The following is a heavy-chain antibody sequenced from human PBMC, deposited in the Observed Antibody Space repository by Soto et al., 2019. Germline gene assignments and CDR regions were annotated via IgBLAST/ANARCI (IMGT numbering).Heavy chain of an antibody. V-gene: IGHV3-21*04. CDR2: ISSSSSYI. D-gene: IGHD6-13*01. CDR3: AIDRTLLAAAGTYYFYGMDG. J-gene: IGHJ6*02. CDR1: GFTFSSYS. Sequence: GGSLRLACAASGFTFSSYSMNWVRQAPGKGLEWVSSISSSSSYIYYADSVKGRFTISRDNAKNSLYLQMNSLRAEDTAVYYCAIDRTLLAAAGTYYFYGMDGWAQGTTVTVSS.